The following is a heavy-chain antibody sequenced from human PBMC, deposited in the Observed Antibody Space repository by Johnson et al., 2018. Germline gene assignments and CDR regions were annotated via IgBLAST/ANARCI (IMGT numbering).Heavy chain of an antibody. J-gene: IGHJ3*02. CDR2: IRSKVYGGTT. CDR3: SRFSIRALWFGELAADSFDI. CDR1: GFIFGDYA. D-gene: IGHD3-10*01. V-gene: IGHV3-49*03. Sequence: VQLQESGGGLVQPGRSLRLSCTASGFIFGDYAMNWFRQAPGKGLEWVGFIRSKVYGGTTEYAASVKGRFTISRDDSKSIAYMQMNSLKTEDTAVYYCSRFSIRALWFGELAADSFDIWGQGTMVTVSS.